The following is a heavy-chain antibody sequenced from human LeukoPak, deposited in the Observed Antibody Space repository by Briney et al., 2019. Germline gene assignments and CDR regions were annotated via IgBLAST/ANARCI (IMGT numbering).Heavy chain of an antibody. J-gene: IGHJ6*03. Sequence: SETLSLTCAVSGYSISSSNWWGWIRQPPGKGLEWIGYIYYSGSIYYNPSLKSRVTMSVDTSKNQFSLKLSSVTAVDTAVYYCARVASDYYYYYMDVWGKGTTVTVSS. D-gene: IGHD5-12*01. CDR3: ARVASDYYYYYMDV. CDR2: IYYSGSI. CDR1: GYSISSSNW. V-gene: IGHV4-28*05.